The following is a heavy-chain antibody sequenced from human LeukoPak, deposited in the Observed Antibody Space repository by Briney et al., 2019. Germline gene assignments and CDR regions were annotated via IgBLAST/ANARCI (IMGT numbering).Heavy chain of an antibody. D-gene: IGHD2-2*01. V-gene: IGHV1-18*04. J-gene: IGHJ4*02. CDR1: GYTFTGYY. CDR2: ISAYNGNT. Sequence: GASVKVSCKASGYTFTGYYMHWVRQAPGQGLEWMGWISAYNGNTNYAQKLQGRVTMTTDTSTSTAYMELRSLRSDDTAVYYCARAWGVVPAAMDYWGQGTLVTVSS. CDR3: ARAWGVVPAAMDY.